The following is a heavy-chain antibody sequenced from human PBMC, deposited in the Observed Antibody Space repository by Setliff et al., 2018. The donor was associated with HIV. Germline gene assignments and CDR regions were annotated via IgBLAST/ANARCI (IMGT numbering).Heavy chain of an antibody. CDR2: INSNGGTK. CDR3: AKDTEGYYDSSGYINPYFDY. Sequence: GGSLSLSCAASGFTFSYYAMNWVRQAPGKGLEWVSSINSNGGTKYYADSVRGRFILSRDNSKNMLYLQMNSLRAADTAVYYCAKDTEGYYDSSGYINPYFDYWGQGTVVTVSS. V-gene: IGHV3-23*01. CDR1: GFTFSYYA. J-gene: IGHJ4*02. D-gene: IGHD3-22*01.